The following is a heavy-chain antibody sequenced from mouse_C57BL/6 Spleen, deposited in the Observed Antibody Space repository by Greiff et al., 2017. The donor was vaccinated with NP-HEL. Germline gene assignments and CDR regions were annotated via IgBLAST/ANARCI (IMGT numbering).Heavy chain of an antibody. V-gene: IGHV1-15*01. CDR3: TRWWLLRGGAMDY. CDR2: IDPETGGT. CDR1: GYTFTDYE. J-gene: IGHJ4*01. Sequence: QVQLKESGAELVRPGASVTLSCKASGYTFTDYEMHWVKQTPVHGLEWIGAIDPETGGTAYNQKFKGKAILTADKSSSTAYMELRSLTSEDSAVYYCTRWWLLRGGAMDYWGQGTSVTVSS. D-gene: IGHD2-3*01.